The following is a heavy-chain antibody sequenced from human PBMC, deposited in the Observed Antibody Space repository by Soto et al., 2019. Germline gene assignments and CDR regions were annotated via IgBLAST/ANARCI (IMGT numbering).Heavy chain of an antibody. D-gene: IGHD5-18*01. CDR1: GFTFSSYG. Sequence: QVQLVESGGGVVQPGRSLRLSCAASGFTFSSYGMHWVRQAPGKGLEWVAVISYDGSNKYYADSVKGRFTISRDNSKNTLYLQMNSLRAEDTAVYYCAKEPWIHRKSFDYWGQGTLVTVSS. J-gene: IGHJ4*02. V-gene: IGHV3-30*18. CDR2: ISYDGSNK. CDR3: AKEPWIHRKSFDY.